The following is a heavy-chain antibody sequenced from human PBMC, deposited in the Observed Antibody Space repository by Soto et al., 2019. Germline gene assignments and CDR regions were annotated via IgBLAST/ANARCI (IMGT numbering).Heavy chain of an antibody. J-gene: IGHJ4*02. CDR1: GFTFSSYS. CDR2: ISSSTATL. V-gene: IGHV3-48*01. CDR3: ARDDSGWYLGY. Sequence: PGGSLRLSCAASGFTFSSYSMNWVRQAPGKGLEWVSYISSSTATLYYADSVKGRFIISRDNDKNSLYLQMNSLRAEDTAVYYCARDDSGWYLGYWGQGTLVTVSS. D-gene: IGHD6-19*01.